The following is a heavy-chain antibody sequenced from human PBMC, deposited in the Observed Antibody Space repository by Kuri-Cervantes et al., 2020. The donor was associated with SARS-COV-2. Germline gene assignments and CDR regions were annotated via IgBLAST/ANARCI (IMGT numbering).Heavy chain of an antibody. CDR3: ARVAGSYYYYHGMDV. CDR1: GYTLTELS. D-gene: IGHD2-15*01. J-gene: IGHJ6*02. CDR2: FDPEDGET. V-gene: IGHV1-24*01. Sequence: ASVKVSCKVSGYTLTELSMHWVRRAPGKGLEWMGGFDPEDGETIYAQKFQGRVTMTEDTSTDTAYMELSSLRSEDTAVYYCARVAGSYYYYHGMDVWGQGTTVTVSS.